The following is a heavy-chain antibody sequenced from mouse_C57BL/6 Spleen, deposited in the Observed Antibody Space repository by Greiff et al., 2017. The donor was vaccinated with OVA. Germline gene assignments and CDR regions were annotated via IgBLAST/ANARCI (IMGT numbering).Heavy chain of an antibody. CDR1: GYTFTSYW. V-gene: IGHV1-52*01. CDR2: IDPSDSET. J-gene: IGHJ4*01. Sequence: QVQLQQPGAELVRPGSSVKLSCKASGYTFTSYWMHWVKQRPIQGLEWIGNIDPSDSETHYNQKFKDKATLTVDKSSSTAYMQLSSLTSEDSAVYYCARSYSPTGAMDYWGQGTSVTVSS. CDR3: ARSYSPTGAMDY. D-gene: IGHD2-12*01.